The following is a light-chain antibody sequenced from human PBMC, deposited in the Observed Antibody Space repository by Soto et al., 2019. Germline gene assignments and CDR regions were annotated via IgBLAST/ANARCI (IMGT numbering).Light chain of an antibody. CDR2: GAS. V-gene: IGKV3-20*01. Sequence: EIVLTQSPGTLSLSPGERATLSCRASQSVSSTYLAWYQQKPGQAPRLLIYGASSRATGIPDRFSGSGSGTDFTLTISRLEPEDFAVYYCQQYGGSLTWTFGQGTKVEIK. J-gene: IGKJ1*01. CDR1: QSVSSTY. CDR3: QQYGGSLTWT.